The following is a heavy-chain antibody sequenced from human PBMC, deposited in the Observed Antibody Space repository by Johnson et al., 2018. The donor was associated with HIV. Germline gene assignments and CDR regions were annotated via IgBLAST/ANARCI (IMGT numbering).Heavy chain of an antibody. CDR2: IYSGGIT. D-gene: IGHD2-2*01. CDR3: ARDLFPLVVPGAIGTGAFDI. Sequence: EVQLVESGGGLVQPGGSLRLSCAVSGFTVSSNYMNWVRQAPGKGLEWVAVIYSGGITYYADSVKGSLTTSSDNSKKMLYLQMNSRRAEDTAVYHCARDLFPLVVPGAIGTGAFDIWGQGTKVTVSS. CDR1: GFTVSSNY. V-gene: IGHV3-66*01. J-gene: IGHJ3*02.